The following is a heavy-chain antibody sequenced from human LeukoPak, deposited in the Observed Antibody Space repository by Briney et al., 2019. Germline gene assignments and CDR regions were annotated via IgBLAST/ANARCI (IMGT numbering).Heavy chain of an antibody. CDR1: GFTFSSYA. V-gene: IGHV3-30-3*01. D-gene: IGHD2-21*02. CDR3: AREGLIVVVTLVGAFDI. Sequence: GSLRLSCAASGFTFSSYAMHWVRQAPGKGPEWVAVISYDGSNKYYADSVKGRFTISRDNSKNTLYLQMNSLRAEDTAVYYCAREGLIVVVTLVGAFDIWGQGTMVTVSS. CDR2: ISYDGSNK. J-gene: IGHJ3*02.